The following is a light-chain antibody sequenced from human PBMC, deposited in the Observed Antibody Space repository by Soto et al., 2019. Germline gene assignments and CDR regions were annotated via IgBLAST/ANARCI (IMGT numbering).Light chain of an antibody. V-gene: IGLV1-44*01. CDR3: AAWDDRLYGWV. Sequence: QSVLNQPPSASGTPGQRVTLSCSGSSSNIGSNTVNWYQQLPGTAPTLLIYYNNQRPSGVPDRFSGSKSGTSASLAISGLQSEDEAHYYCAAWDDRLYGWVVCGGTKLTVL. CDR1: SSNIGSNT. J-gene: IGLJ3*02. CDR2: YNN.